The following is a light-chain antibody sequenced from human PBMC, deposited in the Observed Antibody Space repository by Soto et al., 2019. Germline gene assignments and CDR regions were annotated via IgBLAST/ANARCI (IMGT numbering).Light chain of an antibody. CDR1: SSDVGGYNY. Sequence: QSVLTQPASVSGSPGQSITISCTGTSSDVGGYNYVSWYQHHPGKAPKLIIYDVSNRPSGVSIRFSGSKSDNTASLTISGLQPEDEADYHCSSHTTSPTRPIVFATGTKVT. CDR2: DVS. J-gene: IGLJ1*01. CDR3: SSHTTSPTRPIV. V-gene: IGLV2-14*03.